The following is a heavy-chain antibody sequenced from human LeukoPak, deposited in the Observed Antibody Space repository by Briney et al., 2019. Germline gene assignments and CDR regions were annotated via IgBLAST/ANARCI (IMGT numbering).Heavy chain of an antibody. J-gene: IGHJ4*02. CDR1: GSTFSSYS. D-gene: IGHD2-21*02. Sequence: GGSLRLSCAASGSTFSSYSMKWVRQAPGKGLEWVSSISSRGNDIYYADSVRGRFTISRDNAKNSLYLQMNSLRAEDTAVYYCAREGLVTAVFDYWGQGTLVTVSS. CDR2: ISSRGNDI. V-gene: IGHV3-21*01. CDR3: AREGLVTAVFDY.